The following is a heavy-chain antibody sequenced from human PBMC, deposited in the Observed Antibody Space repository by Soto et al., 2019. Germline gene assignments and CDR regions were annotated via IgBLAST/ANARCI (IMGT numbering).Heavy chain of an antibody. D-gene: IGHD6-13*01. J-gene: IGHJ6*02. CDR3: PVGIYYYGWDG. V-gene: IGHV3-23*01. CDR2: ISSRGDST. Sequence: EVQLLESGGGLVQPGGSLRLSCAASGFTFSAYAMIWVRQAPGKGLEWVSTISSRGDSTYYADSVKGRFTISRDNSKITVYLQMNNPRAEDTARYYCPVGIYYYGWDGWGQGTTVTVSS. CDR1: GFTFSAYA.